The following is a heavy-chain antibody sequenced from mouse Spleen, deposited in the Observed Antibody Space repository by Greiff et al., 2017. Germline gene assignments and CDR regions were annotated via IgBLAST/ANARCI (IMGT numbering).Heavy chain of an antibody. CDR3: ASSTASAY. V-gene: IGHV14-3*02. D-gene: IGHD1-2*01. CDR2: IDHANGNT. CDR1: GYSFTSYY. J-gene: IGHJ3*01. Sequence: VQLKESGPELVKPGASVKISCKASGYSFTSYYIHWVKQRPEQGLEWIGRIDHANGNTKYDPKFQGKATITADTSSNTAYLQLSSLTSEDTAVYYCASSTASAYWGQGTLVTVSA.